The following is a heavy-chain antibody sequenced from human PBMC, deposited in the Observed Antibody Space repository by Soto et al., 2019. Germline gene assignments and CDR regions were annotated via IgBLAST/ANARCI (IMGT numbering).Heavy chain of an antibody. CDR2: INPNSGGT. CDR3: ARTKVYSSGAPPYSAY. CDR1: GYTFTGYY. D-gene: IGHD6-19*01. J-gene: IGHJ4*02. Sequence: GASVKVSCKASGYTFTGYYMHWVRQAPGQGLEWMRWINPNSGGTNYAQKFQGRVTMTRDTSISTAYMELSRLRSDDTAVYYCARTKVYSSGAPPYSAYWGQGTLVSVSS. V-gene: IGHV1-2*02.